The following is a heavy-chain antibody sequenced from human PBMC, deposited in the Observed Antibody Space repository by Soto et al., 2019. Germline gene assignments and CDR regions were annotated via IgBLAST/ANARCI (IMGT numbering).Heavy chain of an antibody. Sequence: GGSLRLSCAASGFTFSSYSMNWVRQAPGKGLEWVSSISSSSSYIYYADSVKGRFTISRDNAKNSLYLQMNSLRAEDTAVYYCARDPLWFGELSLNNWFDPWGQGTTVTVSS. D-gene: IGHD3-10*01. CDR3: ARDPLWFGELSLNNWFDP. CDR1: GFTFSSYS. J-gene: IGHJ5*01. V-gene: IGHV3-21*01. CDR2: ISSSSSYI.